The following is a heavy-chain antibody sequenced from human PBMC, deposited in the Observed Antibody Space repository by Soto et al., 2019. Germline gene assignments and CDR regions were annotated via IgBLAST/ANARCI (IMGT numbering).Heavy chain of an antibody. V-gene: IGHV3-73*01. Sequence: EVQLVDSGGGLVQPGGSLKLSCAASGFTFSGSTIHWVRQTSGKGLEWVGRIRATSNTYATEYNESVRGRFTISSEDSESTAYLEMNSLKTEDTAVYYCATAGGSSWYGWNYWGQGTLVTVSS. D-gene: IGHD6-13*01. CDR1: GFTFSGST. J-gene: IGHJ4*02. CDR3: ATAGGSSWYGWNY. CDR2: IRATSNTYAT.